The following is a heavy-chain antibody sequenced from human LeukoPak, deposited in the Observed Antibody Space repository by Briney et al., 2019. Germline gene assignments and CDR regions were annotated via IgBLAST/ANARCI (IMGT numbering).Heavy chain of an antibody. D-gene: IGHD3-10*01. CDR1: GYSFTSYW. CDR2: IDPSDSYT. J-gene: IGHJ6*02. CDR3: ARPRPALYGSSTMDV. Sequence: GESLRISCKGSGYSFTSYWISWVRQMPGKGLEWMGRIDPSDSYTNYSPSFQGHFTISADKSISTAYLQWSSLKASDTAMYYCARPRPALYGSSTMDVWGQGTTVTVSS. V-gene: IGHV5-10-1*01.